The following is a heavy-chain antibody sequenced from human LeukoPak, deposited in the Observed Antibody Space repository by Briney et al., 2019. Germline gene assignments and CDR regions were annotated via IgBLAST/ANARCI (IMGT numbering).Heavy chain of an antibody. V-gene: IGHV3-23*01. CDR3: AKSPIHGFGELLGRY. Sequence: GGSLRLSCAASGFTFSSYAMSWVRQAPGKGLEWVSAISGSGGSTYYADSVKGRFTISRDNSKNTLYLQMNSLRAEDTAVYYCAKSPIHGFGELLGRYWGQGTLVTVSS. CDR2: ISGSGGST. J-gene: IGHJ4*02. D-gene: IGHD3-10*01. CDR1: GFTFSSYA.